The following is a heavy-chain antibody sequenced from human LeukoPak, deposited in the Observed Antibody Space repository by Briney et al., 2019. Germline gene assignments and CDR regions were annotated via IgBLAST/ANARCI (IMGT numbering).Heavy chain of an antibody. CDR3: ARSGGHDAFDI. D-gene: IGHD4-23*01. CDR2: TYYRSKWYN. Sequence: SQTLSLTCAISGDSVSSYSAAWSWIRQSPSRGLEWLGRTYYRSKWYNDYAVSVKSRITINPDTSKNQYSLQLTSVTPEDTAVYYCARSGGHDAFDIWGQGTMVTVSS. J-gene: IGHJ3*02. V-gene: IGHV6-1*01. CDR1: GDSVSSYSAA.